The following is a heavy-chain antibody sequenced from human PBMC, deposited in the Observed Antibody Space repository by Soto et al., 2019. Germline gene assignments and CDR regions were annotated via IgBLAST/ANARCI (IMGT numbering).Heavy chain of an antibody. V-gene: IGHV4-39*01. D-gene: IGHD1-7*01. CDR1: GGSISSSSYY. CDR3: ARITGTTASNYYYYGMDV. CDR2: IYYSGST. Sequence: ETLSLTCTVSGGSISSSSYYWGWIHQPPGKGLEWIGSIYYSGSTYYNPSLKSRVTISVDTSKNQFSLKLSSVTAADTAVYYCARITGTTASNYYYYGMDVWGQGTTVTVSS. J-gene: IGHJ6*02.